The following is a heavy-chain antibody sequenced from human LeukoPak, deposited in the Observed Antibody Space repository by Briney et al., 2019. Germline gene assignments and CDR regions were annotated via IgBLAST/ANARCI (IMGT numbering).Heavy chain of an antibody. CDR2: IYYSGST. D-gene: IGHD1-26*01. CDR1: GGSISSSSYY. CDR3: ARMKYSGSYWDY. Sequence: PSETLSLTCTVSGGSISSSSYYWGWIRQLPGKGLEWIGSIYYSGSTYYNPSLKSRVTISVDTSKNQFSLKLSSVTAADTAVYYCARMKYSGSYWDYWGQGTLVTVSS. J-gene: IGHJ4*02. V-gene: IGHV4-39*01.